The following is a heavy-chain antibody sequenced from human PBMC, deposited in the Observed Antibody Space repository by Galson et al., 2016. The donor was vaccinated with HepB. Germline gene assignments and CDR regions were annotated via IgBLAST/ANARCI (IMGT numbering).Heavy chain of an antibody. V-gene: IGHV3-64D*06. J-gene: IGHJ4*02. D-gene: IGHD2-15*01. CDR1: GFTFSYYA. CDR2: ITSNGRNT. Sequence: SLRLSCAASGFTFSYYAMHWVRQAPGKGLEYISGITSNGRNTYYADFVKGRFTISRDDSKNTLYLQMSSLTAEDTAVYYCVNLGFRFGGNCYPFDNWGQGTLVTVSS. CDR3: VNLGFRFGGNCYPFDN.